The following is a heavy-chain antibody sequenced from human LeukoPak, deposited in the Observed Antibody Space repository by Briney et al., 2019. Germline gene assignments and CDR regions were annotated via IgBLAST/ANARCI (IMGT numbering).Heavy chain of an antibody. V-gene: IGHV1-46*01. CDR3: ARMSTMIVYMGAFDI. J-gene: IGHJ3*02. CDR2: INPSGGST. CDR1: GGTFSSYA. Sequence: VASVTVSCKASGGTFSSYAISWVRQAPGQGLEWMGIINPSGGSTSYAQKFQGRVTMTRDTSTSTVYMELSSLRSEDTAVYYCARMSTMIVYMGAFDIWGQGTMVTVSS. D-gene: IGHD3-22*01.